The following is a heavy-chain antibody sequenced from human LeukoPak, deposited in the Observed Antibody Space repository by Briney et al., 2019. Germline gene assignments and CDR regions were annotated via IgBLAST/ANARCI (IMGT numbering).Heavy chain of an antibody. J-gene: IGHJ6*02. V-gene: IGHV1-2*02. D-gene: IGHD5-12*01. CDR2: INPKSGDT. CDR3: ARDLVQRQRIVATITDYYYGMDV. Sequence: ASVRVSCKASGYTFTDYYLHWVRQAPGQGLEWMGWINPKSGDTNYAQKFQGRVTMTRDRSISTAYMELSRLRSDDTAVYYCARDLVQRQRIVATITDYYYGMDVWGQGTTVTVSS. CDR1: GYTFTDYY.